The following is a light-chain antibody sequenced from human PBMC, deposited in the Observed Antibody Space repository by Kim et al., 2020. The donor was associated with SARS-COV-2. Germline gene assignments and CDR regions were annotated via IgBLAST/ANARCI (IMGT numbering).Light chain of an antibody. J-gene: IGKJ5*01. CDR2: AAS. V-gene: IGKV1-39*01. CDR1: QSIANY. Sequence: DIQMTQSPSSLSASVGDRVTITCRASQSIANYLNWYQHKPPGKAPNLLLYAASTLHTGVPSRFSGSGSGTNFTLTVSGLQPEEFATYYCQQSYTTPITFGQGTRLEIK. CDR3: QQSYTTPIT.